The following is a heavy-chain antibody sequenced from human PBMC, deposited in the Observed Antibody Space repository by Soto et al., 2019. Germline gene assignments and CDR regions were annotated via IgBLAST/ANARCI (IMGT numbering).Heavy chain of an antibody. CDR2: ISGSGGST. J-gene: IGHJ4*02. D-gene: IGHD2-21*02. Sequence: EVQLLESGGGLVQPGGSLRLFCAASGFTFSSYAMSWVRQAPGKGLEWVSAISGSGGSTYYADSVKGRFSISRDNSKNTLYLQMNSLRAEDTAVYYCAKDFETIVVVTAIDYWGQGTLVTVSS. CDR3: AKDFETIVVVTAIDY. CDR1: GFTFSSYA. V-gene: IGHV3-23*01.